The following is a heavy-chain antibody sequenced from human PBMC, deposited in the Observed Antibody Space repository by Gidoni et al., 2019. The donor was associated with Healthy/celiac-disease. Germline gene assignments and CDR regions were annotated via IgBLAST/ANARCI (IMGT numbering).Heavy chain of an antibody. Sequence: EVQLVESGGGLVQPGGSLRLSCAASGFTFSSYAMHWVRQAPGKGLEYFSAISSNGGSTYYANSVKGRFTISRDNSKNTLYLQMGSLRAEDMAVYYCAREIVGATGYYYGMDVWGQGTTVTVSS. CDR1: GFTFSSYA. J-gene: IGHJ6*02. V-gene: IGHV3-64*01. D-gene: IGHD1-26*01. CDR3: AREIVGATGYYYGMDV. CDR2: ISSNGGST.